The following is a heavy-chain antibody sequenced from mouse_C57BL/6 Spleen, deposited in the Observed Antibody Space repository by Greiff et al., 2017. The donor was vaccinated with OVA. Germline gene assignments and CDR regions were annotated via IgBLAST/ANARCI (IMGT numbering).Heavy chain of an antibody. CDR3: ARSYYGSSYGRWYFDV. CDR1: GYTFTDYN. V-gene: IGHV1-22*01. J-gene: IGHJ1*03. Sequence: EVQLQQSGPELVKPGASVKMSCKASGYTFTDYNMHWVKQSHGKSLEWIGYINPNNGGTSYNQKFKGKATLTVNKSSSTAYMELRSLTSEDSAVYYCARSYYGSSYGRWYFDVWGTGTTVTVSS. CDR2: INPNNGGT. D-gene: IGHD1-1*01.